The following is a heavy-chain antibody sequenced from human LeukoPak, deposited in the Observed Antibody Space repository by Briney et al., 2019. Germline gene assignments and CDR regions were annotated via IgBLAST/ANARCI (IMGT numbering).Heavy chain of an antibody. D-gene: IGHD2-21*02. CDR1: GYFFSRGYY. Sequence: SDTLSLTCTVSGYFFSRGYYWGWIRQSPGNGLEWIGSIYHGGSTYYNPSLRSRVIVSVDTSKNHFSLKMSSVTAADTAVYYCARDLASCAGDCYSDGFDYWGQGALVTVSS. V-gene: IGHV4-38-2*02. CDR2: IYHGGST. CDR3: ARDLASCAGDCYSDGFDY. J-gene: IGHJ4*02.